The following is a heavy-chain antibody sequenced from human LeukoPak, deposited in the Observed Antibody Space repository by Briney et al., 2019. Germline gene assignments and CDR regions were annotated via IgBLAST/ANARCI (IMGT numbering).Heavy chain of an antibody. Sequence: GGSLRLSCAASGFTFSSYSMNWVRQAPGKGLEWGSSISSSNSYTYYADSVKGRFTISRDNAKNSLYLQMNSLRAEDTAVYYCARDYPRAYYDFWSGYKSGGNWYSDLWGRGTLVTVSS. CDR1: GFTFSSYS. J-gene: IGHJ2*01. CDR2: ISSSNSYT. CDR3: ARDYPRAYYDFWSGYKSGGNWYSDL. D-gene: IGHD3-3*01. V-gene: IGHV3-21*01.